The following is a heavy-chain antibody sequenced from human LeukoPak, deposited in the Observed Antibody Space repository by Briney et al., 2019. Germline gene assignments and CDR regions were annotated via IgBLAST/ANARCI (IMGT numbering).Heavy chain of an antibody. J-gene: IGHJ6*02. CDR1: GYTFTNYG. CDR2: ISGDNGDT. Sequence: ASVKVSCKTSGYTFTNYGISWVRQAPGQGPEWMGWISGDNGDTNYPQKLQGRVTMTTDTSTSTAYLELSSLRSEDTAVYYCARKNSSSWSRIYYYYGMDVWGQGTTVTVSS. CDR3: ARKNSSSWSRIYYYYGMDV. D-gene: IGHD6-13*01. V-gene: IGHV1-18*01.